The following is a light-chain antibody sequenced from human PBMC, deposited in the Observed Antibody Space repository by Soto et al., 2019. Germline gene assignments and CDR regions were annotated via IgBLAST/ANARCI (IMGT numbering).Light chain of an antibody. V-gene: IGLV2-14*01. CDR1: SSDVGGYNY. J-gene: IGLJ2*01. Sequence: SGRKHAASVSCSPGQTITISCTGTSSDVGGYNYVSWYQHNPGKAPKLLTYEVSNRPSGVSDRFSGSKSDNMASLTISGLQAEDEADYYCSSYTSTNTTVVFGGGTKVTV. CDR2: EVS. CDR3: SSYTSTNTTVV.